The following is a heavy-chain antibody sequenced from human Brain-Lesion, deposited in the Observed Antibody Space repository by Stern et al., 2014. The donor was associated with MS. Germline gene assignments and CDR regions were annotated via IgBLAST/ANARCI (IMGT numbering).Heavy chain of an antibody. J-gene: IGHJ5*01. CDR3: ARGERWFDS. Sequence: EVQLVESGGGLVQPGGSRGLSGAAFGFTFGNYGLHWSRQLPGKGRVWVSRVNNDGRRTSYADSVKGRFTMSRDNAKNTLYLQMNSLRVEDTAIYYCARGERWFDSWGQGTLVTVSS. V-gene: IGHV3-74*02. D-gene: IGHD3-10*01. CDR2: VNNDGRRT. CDR1: GFTFGNYG.